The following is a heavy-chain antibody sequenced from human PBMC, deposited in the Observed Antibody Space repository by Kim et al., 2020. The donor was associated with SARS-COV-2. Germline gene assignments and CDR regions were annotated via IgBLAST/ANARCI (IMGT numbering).Heavy chain of an antibody. J-gene: IGHJ3*02. V-gene: IGHV4-4*02. CDR3: AREYYDSSGYYYAAFDI. D-gene: IGHD3-22*01. Sequence: LKSRVTISVDKSKNQFALKLSSVTAADTAVYYCAREYYDSSGYYYAAFDIWGQGTMVTVSS.